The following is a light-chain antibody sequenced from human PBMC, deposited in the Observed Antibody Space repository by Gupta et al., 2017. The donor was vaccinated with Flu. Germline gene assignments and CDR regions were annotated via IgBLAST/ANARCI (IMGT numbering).Light chain of an antibody. CDR3: QQRDNWPRT. V-gene: IGKV3-11*01. Sequence: EIVLTQSPATLSLSPGERATLSCRTSQSVRNYLAWYQQKPGRAPRLLIYDASNRATGIPARFSGSGSGTDFTLTISSLEPEDLAVYYCQQRDNWPRTFGQGTKEEIK. CDR1: QSVRNY. CDR2: DAS. J-gene: IGKJ1*01.